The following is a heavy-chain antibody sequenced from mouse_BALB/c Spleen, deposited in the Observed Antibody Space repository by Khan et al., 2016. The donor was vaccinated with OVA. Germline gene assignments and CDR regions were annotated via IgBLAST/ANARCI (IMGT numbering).Heavy chain of an antibody. CDR2: IWAGGST. CDR3: AKGLWSYYFALDY. D-gene: IGHD1-1*02. Sequence: QVQLKQSGPGLVAPSQSLSITCTVSGFSLTDYGVRWIRQPPGKGLEWLGVIWAGGSTYYNSAHKSRLSISKDNSKSQVFLKMNSLQTDDTAMYFCAKGLWSYYFALDYWGQGTSVTVSS. V-gene: IGHV2-6-5*01. J-gene: IGHJ4*01. CDR1: GFSLTDYG.